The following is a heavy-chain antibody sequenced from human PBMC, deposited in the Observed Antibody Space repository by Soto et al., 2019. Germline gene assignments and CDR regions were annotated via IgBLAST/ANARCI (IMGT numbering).Heavy chain of an antibody. V-gene: IGHV3-33*01. CDR2: IWYDGSNK. D-gene: IGHD6-13*01. J-gene: IGHJ6*02. CDR1: GFTFSSYG. Sequence: GGSLRLSCAASGFTFSSYGMHWVRQAPGKGLEWVAVIWYDGSNKYYADSVKGRFTISRDTSKKKLYLQMNSLRAEDTAVYYCARDPSIAAAGGPLKWELNPLYNMDVWGQGTTVTVSS. CDR3: ARDPSIAAAGGPLKWELNPLYNMDV.